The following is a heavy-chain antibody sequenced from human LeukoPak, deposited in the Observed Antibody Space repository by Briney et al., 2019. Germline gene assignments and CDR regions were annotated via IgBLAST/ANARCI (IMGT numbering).Heavy chain of an antibody. CDR3: ATPGYYDSIFQH. Sequence: ASVKVSCKASGYTSTGYYMHWVRQAPGQGLEWMGRINPNSGGTNYAQKFQGRVTMTRDTSISTAYMELSRLRSDDTAVYYCATPGYYDSIFQHWGQGTLVTVSS. J-gene: IGHJ1*01. V-gene: IGHV1-2*06. CDR1: GYTSTGYY. D-gene: IGHD3-22*01. CDR2: INPNSGGT.